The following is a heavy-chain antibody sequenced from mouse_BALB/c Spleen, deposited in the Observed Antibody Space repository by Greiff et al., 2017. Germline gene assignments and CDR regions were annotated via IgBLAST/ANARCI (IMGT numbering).Heavy chain of an antibody. Sequence: VQLHQPGAELVKPGTSVKLSCKASGYNFTSYWINWVKLRPGQGLEWIGDIYPGSGSTNYNEKFKSKATLTVDTSSSTAYMQLSSLASEDSALYYCARNRYAMDYWGQGTSVTVSS. CDR1: GYNFTSYW. CDR3: ARNRYAMDY. V-gene: IGHV1-55*01. CDR2: IYPGSGST. J-gene: IGHJ4*01.